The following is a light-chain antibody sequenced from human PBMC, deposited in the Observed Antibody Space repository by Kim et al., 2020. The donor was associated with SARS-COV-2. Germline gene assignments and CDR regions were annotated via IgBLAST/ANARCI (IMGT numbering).Light chain of an antibody. CDR1: ILRKSF. J-gene: IGLJ1*01. CDR2: GTN. V-gene: IGLV3-19*01. CDR3: HSRDISNNHHV. Sequence: SSELTQDPAVSVALGQTVRITCQGDILRKSFAAWYQQKPGQAPVLVAYGTNHRPSGIPDRFSGSNSDTTASLTFTGAQAEDEADYYCHSRDISNNHHVFGAGTKVTVL.